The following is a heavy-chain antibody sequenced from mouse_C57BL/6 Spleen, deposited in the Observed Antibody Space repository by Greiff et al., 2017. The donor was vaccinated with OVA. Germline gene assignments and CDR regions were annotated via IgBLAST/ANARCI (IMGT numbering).Heavy chain of an antibody. V-gene: IGHV1-47*01. CDR2: FHPYNDDT. D-gene: IGHD1-1*01. CDR3: AIITTVEYDMDY. J-gene: IGHJ4*01. CDR1: GYTFTTYP. Sequence: QVQLKQSGAELVKPGASVKMSCKASGYTFTTYPIVWMKQNHGKSLEWIGNFHPYNDDTKYNEKFKGKATLTVEKSSSTVYLELSRLTSDDSAVDYCAIITTVEYDMDYWGQGTSVTVSS.